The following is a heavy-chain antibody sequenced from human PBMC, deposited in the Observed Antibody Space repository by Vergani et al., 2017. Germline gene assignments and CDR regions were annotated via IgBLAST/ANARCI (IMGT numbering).Heavy chain of an antibody. Sequence: QVQLVESGGGVVQPGRSLRLSCAASGFTFNQYGMHWVRQAPGKGLEWVAVTWYDGNNKQYADSVKGRFTISRDNSKSTMYLQMNSLRDEDTGVYYCARDLRLLYNRFDPWGQGTLVNVPS. V-gene: IGHV3-33*01. J-gene: IGHJ5*02. CDR2: TWYDGNNK. D-gene: IGHD1-14*01. CDR1: GFTFNQYG. CDR3: ARDLRLLYNRFDP.